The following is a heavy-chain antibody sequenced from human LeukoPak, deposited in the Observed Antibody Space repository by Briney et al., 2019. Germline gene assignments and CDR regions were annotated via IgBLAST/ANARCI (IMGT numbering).Heavy chain of an antibody. D-gene: IGHD2-15*01. CDR3: ARGPVVVVTYFDY. CDR1: GGTFSSYA. CDR2: IIPILGIA. Sequence: SVKVSCKASGGTFSSYAISWVRQAPGQGLEWMGRIIPILGIANYAQKFQGRVTITADKSTSTGYMELSSLRSEDTAVYYCARGPVVVVTYFDYWGQGTLVTVSS. J-gene: IGHJ4*02. V-gene: IGHV1-69*04.